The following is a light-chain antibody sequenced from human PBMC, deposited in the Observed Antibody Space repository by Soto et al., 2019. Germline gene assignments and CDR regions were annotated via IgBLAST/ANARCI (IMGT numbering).Light chain of an antibody. J-gene: IGLJ1*01. CDR2: GNN. CDR1: SANIGAGYD. Sequence: GPGQRVTISCTGTSANIGAGYDVHWYQQLPGMAPKLLIYGNNKRPSGVPDRFSGSKSGTSASLAITGLQAEDEADYYCQSYDSTLSGLYVLGTGTKLTVL. CDR3: QSYDSTLSGLYV. V-gene: IGLV1-40*01.